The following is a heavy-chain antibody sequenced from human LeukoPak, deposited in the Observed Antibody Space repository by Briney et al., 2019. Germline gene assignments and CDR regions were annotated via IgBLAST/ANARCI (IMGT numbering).Heavy chain of an antibody. V-gene: IGHV4-59*08. Sequence: PSETLSLTCSVSGGSISGYYWSWLRQPPGNGLEWVGYISNSGNTDYNPSLKSRAAISVDSSKNQFSLKLRSVTAADTAMYYCARQLTYYYDSSGYYFSPWGQGTLVTVSS. CDR2: ISNSGNT. J-gene: IGHJ5*02. D-gene: IGHD3-22*01. CDR1: GGSISGYY. CDR3: ARQLTYYYDSSGYYFSP.